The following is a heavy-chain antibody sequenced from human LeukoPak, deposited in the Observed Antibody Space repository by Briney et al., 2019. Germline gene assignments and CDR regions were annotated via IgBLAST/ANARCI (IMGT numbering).Heavy chain of an antibody. CDR1: GYTFTSYD. CDR2: MNPNSGNT. J-gene: IGHJ5*02. CDR3: ATCSGGSCYYNWFDP. V-gene: IGHV1-8*01. D-gene: IGHD2-15*01. Sequence: ASVTVSCKASGYTFTSYDINWVRQATGQGLEWMGWMNPNSGNTGYAQKFQGRVTMTRNTSISTAYMELSSLRSEDTAVYYCATCSGGSCYYNWFDPWGQGTLVTVSS.